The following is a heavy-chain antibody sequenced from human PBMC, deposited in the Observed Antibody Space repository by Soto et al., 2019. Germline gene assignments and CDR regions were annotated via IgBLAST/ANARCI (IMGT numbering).Heavy chain of an antibody. J-gene: IGHJ4*02. Sequence: QVQLVESGGGVVQPGRSLRLSCAASGFTFSSYGMHWVRQAPGKGLEWVAVISYDGSNKYYADSVKGRFTISRDNSKNTLYLQMNSLRAEDTAVYYCAKGAPLYSYGSQGGYWGQGTLVTVSS. V-gene: IGHV3-30*18. CDR2: ISYDGSNK. D-gene: IGHD5-18*01. CDR1: GFTFSSYG. CDR3: AKGAPLYSYGSQGGY.